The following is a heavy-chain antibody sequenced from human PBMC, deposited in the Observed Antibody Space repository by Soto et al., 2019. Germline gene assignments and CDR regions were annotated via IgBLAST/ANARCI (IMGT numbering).Heavy chain of an antibody. V-gene: IGHV4-59*01. D-gene: IGHD2-15*01. Sequence: QVQLQESSPGLVKPSETLSLTCKVSGGSITTYYWTWLRQSPGKGLEWIGYTYHIGSAKYNPSFERRVSISVDTSKNQVFLNLKSVTAADTAVYYCARVVGWFDPWGQGTLVTVSS. J-gene: IGHJ5*02. CDR1: GGSITTYY. CDR3: ARVVGWFDP. CDR2: TYHIGSA.